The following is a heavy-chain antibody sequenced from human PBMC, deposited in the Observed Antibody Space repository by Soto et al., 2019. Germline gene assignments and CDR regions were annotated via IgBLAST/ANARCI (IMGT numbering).Heavy chain of an antibody. CDR1: EFTFSSYW. J-gene: IGHJ6*02. D-gene: IGHD3-10*01. CDR2: MNEDGGTR. CDR3: ASDLSGRADV. V-gene: IGHV3-74*01. Sequence: PGGSLRLSCEASEFTFSSYWMHWVRQAPGKGLVWVSRMNEDGGTRDYADSVKGRFTISRDNAKNTLYLQMNSLRVEDTAVYYCASDLSGRADVWGQGTTVTVSS.